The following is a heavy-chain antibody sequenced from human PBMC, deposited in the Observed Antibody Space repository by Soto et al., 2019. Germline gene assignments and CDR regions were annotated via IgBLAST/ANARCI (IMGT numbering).Heavy chain of an antibody. CDR2: IYSSGVT. Sequence: GGSLRLSCAASGFTFSTYAMTWVRQAPGKGLEWVSAIYSSGVTYYADSVKGRFTVSRDDSKNTLYLQMNILRAEDTAVYYCSKTLGPSAIHPFSWGQGTLVTVSS. D-gene: IGHD2-2*02. CDR1: GFTFSTYA. CDR3: SKTLGPSAIHPFS. V-gene: IGHV3-23*01. J-gene: IGHJ5*02.